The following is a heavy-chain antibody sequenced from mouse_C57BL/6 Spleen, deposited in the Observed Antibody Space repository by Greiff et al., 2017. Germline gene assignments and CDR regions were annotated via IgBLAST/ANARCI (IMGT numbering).Heavy chain of an antibody. CDR1: GYSFTGYY. D-gene: IGHD2-4*01. V-gene: IGHV1-42*01. CDR3: ARSYDYDAWFAY. Sequence: VQLQQSGPELVKPGASVKISCTASGYSFTGYYMNWVKQSPEKSLEWIGEINPSTGGTTYNQKFKAKATLTVDKSSSTAYMQLKSLTSEDSAVYYCARSYDYDAWFAYWCQGTLVTVSA. J-gene: IGHJ3*01. CDR2: INPSTGGT.